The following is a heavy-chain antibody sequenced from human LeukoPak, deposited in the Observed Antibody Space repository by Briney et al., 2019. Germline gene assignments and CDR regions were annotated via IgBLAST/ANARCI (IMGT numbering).Heavy chain of an antibody. Sequence: SETLSLTCAVYGGSFSGYSWTWIRQPPGKGLEWIGEIDRSGSTNYNPALKSRLTISVDTSENQFSLKLSSVTAADTAVYYCARASATGLAYWGQGTLVTVSS. CDR2: IDRSGST. CDR3: ARASATGLAY. CDR1: GGSFSGYS. V-gene: IGHV4-34*01. D-gene: IGHD1-1*01. J-gene: IGHJ4*02.